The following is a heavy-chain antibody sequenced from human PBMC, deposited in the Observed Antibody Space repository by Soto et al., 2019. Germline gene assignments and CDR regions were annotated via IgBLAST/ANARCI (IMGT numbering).Heavy chain of an antibody. Sequence: EVQLVESGGGLVESGGSLRLSCAASGFTFNGAWMNWVRQGPGKGLEWVGRVKRKVNGETIDYAAPVKGRFTISRDDSRNTVYLQMNRLGTEDTAMYYCSADLPDWGAYAFDYWGQGALVTVSS. CDR2: VKRKVNGETI. V-gene: IGHV3-15*07. CDR3: SADLPDWGAYAFDY. CDR1: GFTFNGAW. J-gene: IGHJ4*02. D-gene: IGHD3-16*01.